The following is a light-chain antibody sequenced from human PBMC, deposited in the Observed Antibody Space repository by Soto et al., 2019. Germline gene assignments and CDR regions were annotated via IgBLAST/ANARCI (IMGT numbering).Light chain of an antibody. Sequence: QSALTQPASVSGSPGQSITIFCTVTSSDVGGYNYVSWYQQHPGKAPKLMIYEVSNRPSGVSNRFSGSKSGNTASLTISRLQAEDEADYYCSSYTSSSTLVFGTGTKLTVL. CDR2: EVS. CDR3: SSYTSSSTLV. CDR1: SSDVGGYNY. V-gene: IGLV2-14*01. J-gene: IGLJ1*01.